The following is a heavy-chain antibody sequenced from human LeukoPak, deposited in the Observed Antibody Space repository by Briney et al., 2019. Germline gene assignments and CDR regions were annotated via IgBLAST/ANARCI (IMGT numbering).Heavy chain of an antibody. CDR2: IYYKGNA. D-gene: IGHD3-16*01. J-gene: IGHJ6*02. Sequence: SETLSLSCTVSGGSISGSYWTWIRQPPGKGLEWIGQIYYKGNADYNPSLKSRVTLSVDTSKNQFSLKLTAMTAADTAVYYCAKFGVDYDMIVWGQGTTVTVS. V-gene: IGHV4-59*01. CDR1: GGSISGSY. CDR3: AKFGVDYDMIV.